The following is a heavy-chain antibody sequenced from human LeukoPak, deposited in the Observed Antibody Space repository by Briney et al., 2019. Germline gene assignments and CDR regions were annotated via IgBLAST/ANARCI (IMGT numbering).Heavy chain of an antibody. V-gene: IGHV3-7*01. CDR2: IKQDGSEK. Sequence: GGSLRLSCAASGFTFSNYWMTWVRQAPGKGLEWVANIKQDGSEKFYVDSVRGRFTISRDNTKNSLYLQMNSLRAEDTAVYYCAREISSWYRTEGRFDPWGLGTLVTVSS. CDR1: GFTFSNYW. CDR3: AREISSWYRTEGRFDP. J-gene: IGHJ5*02. D-gene: IGHD6-13*01.